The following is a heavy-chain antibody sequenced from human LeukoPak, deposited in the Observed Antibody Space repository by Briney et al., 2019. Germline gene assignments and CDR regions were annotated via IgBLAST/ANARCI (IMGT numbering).Heavy chain of an antibody. CDR1: GGSISSYY. V-gene: IGHV4-59*01. CDR2: ISYSGT. Sequence: SETLSLACNVSGGSISSYYCSWIRQPPGKGLEWIGYISYSGTNYNPSLMSRVSISVDTSENQCSLRVSSVTAADTAVYYCARATEICSGSCWGAWFDPWGQGTLVTVSS. J-gene: IGHJ5*02. CDR3: ARATEICSGSCWGAWFDP. D-gene: IGHD2-15*01.